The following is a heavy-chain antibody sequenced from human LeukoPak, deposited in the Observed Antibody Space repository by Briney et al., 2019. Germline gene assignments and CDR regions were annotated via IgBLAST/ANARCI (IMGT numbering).Heavy chain of an antibody. J-gene: IGHJ3*02. Sequence: GGSLRLSCAASGFTVSSNYMSWVRQAPGKGLEWVSVIYSGGSTYYADSVKGRFTISRDNSKNTLYLQMNSLRAEDTAVYYCARDRGTEWEPPGAFAIWGQGTVVTVSS. V-gene: IGHV3-66*01. D-gene: IGHD1-26*01. CDR3: ARDRGTEWEPPGAFAI. CDR2: IYSGGST. CDR1: GFTVSSNY.